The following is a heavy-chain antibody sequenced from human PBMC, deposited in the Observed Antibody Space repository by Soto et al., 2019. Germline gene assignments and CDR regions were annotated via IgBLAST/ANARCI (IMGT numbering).Heavy chain of an antibody. V-gene: IGHV3-23*01. CDR3: VKEGGGYSSGWCVDF. CDR1: GFTFSTYA. CDR2: ISGGGSTT. J-gene: IGHJ4*02. Sequence: EVQLLDSGGGLVQPGGSLRLSCVSSGFTFSTYAMSWVRQAPGKGLEWVSSISGGGSTTYFADSVKGRFTISRDNSKNTLYLQMNSLTAEDTAVYFCVKEGGGYSSGWCVDFWGQGTLVTVSS. D-gene: IGHD6-19*01.